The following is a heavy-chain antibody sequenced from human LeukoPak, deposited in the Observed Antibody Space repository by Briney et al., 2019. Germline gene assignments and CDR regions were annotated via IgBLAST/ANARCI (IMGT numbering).Heavy chain of an antibody. CDR1: GYTFTGYY. Sequence: GASVKVSCKASGYTFTGYYMHWVRQAPGQGLEWMGWINPNSGGTNYAQKFQGRVTMTRDTSISTAYMELSRLRSDDTAVYYCARPLHVGYSYGQDYYFDYWGQGTLVTVSS. CDR3: ARPLHVGYSYGQDYYFDY. V-gene: IGHV1-2*02. D-gene: IGHD5-18*01. J-gene: IGHJ4*02. CDR2: INPNSGGT.